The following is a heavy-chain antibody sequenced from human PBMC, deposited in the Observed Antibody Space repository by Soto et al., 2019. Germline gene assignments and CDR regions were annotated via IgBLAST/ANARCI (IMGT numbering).Heavy chain of an antibody. D-gene: IGHD4-17*01. Sequence: LRLSFAASGFTFISYGMHSVRQAPGKALEWVAVIWYDGSNKYYADSVKGRFTIARDNSKNTLYLQMNRLRAEDTAVYYCARNIDYGDYVGGAAYWGQGTLVTVSS. CDR2: IWYDGSNK. J-gene: IGHJ4*02. V-gene: IGHV3-33*01. CDR3: ARNIDYGDYVGGAAY. CDR1: GFTFISYG.